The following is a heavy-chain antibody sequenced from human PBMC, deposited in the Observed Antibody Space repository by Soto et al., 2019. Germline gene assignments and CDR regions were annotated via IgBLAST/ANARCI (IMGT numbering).Heavy chain of an antibody. CDR3: ARSYSGTYPLY. CDR1: GYTFTSYG. D-gene: IGHD1-26*01. J-gene: IGHJ4*02. CDR2: ISAYNGNT. Sequence: QVQLVQSGAEVKKPGASVKVSCKASGYTFTSYGISWVRQAPGQGLEWMGWISAYNGNTKYAQKLQGRVTMTTDTSTRTAYMELRSLRSYDTAVYYCARSYSGTYPLYWGQGTLVTVSS. V-gene: IGHV1-18*01.